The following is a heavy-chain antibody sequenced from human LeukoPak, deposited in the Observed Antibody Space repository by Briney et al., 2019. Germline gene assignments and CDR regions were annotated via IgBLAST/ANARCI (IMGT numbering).Heavy chain of an antibody. Sequence: GGSLRLSCAASGFTFSDYYMSWIRQAPGKGLEWVSYISSSSSYTNYADSVRGRFTISRDNAKNSLYLQMSSLRAEDTAVYYCARDLVVPAAMNGYYYYYGMDVWGKGTTVTVSS. CDR2: ISSSSSYT. J-gene: IGHJ6*04. CDR1: GFTFSDYY. CDR3: ARDLVVPAAMNGYYYYYGMDV. V-gene: IGHV3-11*06. D-gene: IGHD2-2*01.